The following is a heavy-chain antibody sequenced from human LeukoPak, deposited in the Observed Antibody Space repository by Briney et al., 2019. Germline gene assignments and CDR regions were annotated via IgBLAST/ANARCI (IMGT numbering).Heavy chain of an antibody. CDR2: IYTSGST. D-gene: IGHD3-22*01. J-gene: IGHJ3*02. Sequence: SETLSLTCTVSGGSISSGSYYWRWIRQPAGKGLEWIERIYTSGSTNYNPSLKSRVTISVDTSKNQFSLKLSSVTAADTAVYYCARVDYYDSSEINFDSWGQGTMVTDCS. CDR3: ARVDYYDSSEINFDS. V-gene: IGHV4-61*02. CDR1: GGSISSGSYY.